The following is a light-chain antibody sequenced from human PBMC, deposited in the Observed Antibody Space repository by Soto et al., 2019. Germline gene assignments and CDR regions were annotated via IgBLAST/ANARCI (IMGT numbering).Light chain of an antibody. CDR1: QTVSNN. CDR2: GAS. Sequence: EIVMTQSPATLSVSPGERATLSCRASQTVSNNLAWYQQKPGQTPRLLIYGASTRATGIPARFSGSGSGTEFTLTISSLQSEDFAVYYCKQYNNWLPLTFGGGTKVEIK. CDR3: KQYNNWLPLT. V-gene: IGKV3-15*01. J-gene: IGKJ4*01.